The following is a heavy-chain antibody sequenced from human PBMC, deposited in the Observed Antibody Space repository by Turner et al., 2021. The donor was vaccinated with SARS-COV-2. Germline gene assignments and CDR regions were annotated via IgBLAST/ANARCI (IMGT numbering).Heavy chain of an antibody. CDR3: ARDDILPDNGLDI. CDR1: GFTFSSYA. D-gene: IGHD3-9*01. Sequence: EVQLLESGGGLVQPGGSLRLPCAASGFTFSSYAMSWVRQAPGKGLEWVSAISGSGGSTYYADSVKGRFTISRDNSKNTLYLQMNSLRAEDTALYYCARDDILPDNGLDIWGQGTMVTVSS. CDR2: ISGSGGST. V-gene: IGHV3-23*01. J-gene: IGHJ3*02.